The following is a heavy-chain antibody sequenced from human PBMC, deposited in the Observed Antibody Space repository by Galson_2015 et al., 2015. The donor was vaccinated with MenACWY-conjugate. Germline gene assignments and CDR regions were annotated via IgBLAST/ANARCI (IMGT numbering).Heavy chain of an antibody. CDR3: ARESGRAGNTYGDLDY. D-gene: IGHD1-26*01. V-gene: IGHV3-23*01. CDR1: GFTFSSYA. CDR2: IRRTGFTK. J-gene: IGHJ4*01. Sequence: SLRLSCAASGFTFSSYAMSWVRQAPGKGLEWVTTIRRTGFTKFYVESVRGRFTISRDNSRDTLYLHMDSLRAEDTALYYCARESGRAGNTYGDLDYWGPGTMLTVSS.